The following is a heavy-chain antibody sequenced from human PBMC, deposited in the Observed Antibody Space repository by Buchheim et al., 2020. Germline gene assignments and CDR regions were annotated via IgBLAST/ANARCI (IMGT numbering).Heavy chain of an antibody. D-gene: IGHD4-17*01. Sequence: EVQLLESGGGLAQPGGSLRLSCAASGFTFSSYAMSWVRQAPGKGLEWVSAISGSGGSTYYADSVKGRFTISRDNSKNTLYLQMNSLRAEDTAVYYCAKGDYGDYVAYYYYGMDVWGQGTT. J-gene: IGHJ6*02. CDR2: ISGSGGST. CDR3: AKGDYGDYVAYYYYGMDV. V-gene: IGHV3-23*01. CDR1: GFTFSSYA.